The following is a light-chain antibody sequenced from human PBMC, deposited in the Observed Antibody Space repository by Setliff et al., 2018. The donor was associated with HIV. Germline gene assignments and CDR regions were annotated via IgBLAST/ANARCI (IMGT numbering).Light chain of an antibody. Sequence: QSVLTQPASVSGSPGQSITISCTGTRSDVGGYDYVSWYQQHPDKAPKLMIYEVSNRPAGVSNRFSGSNSGNTATLTISRVEAGDEADYYCQVWDSSSGHPYVFGTGTKVTVL. CDR3: QVWDSSSGHPYV. V-gene: IGLV2-14*01. CDR1: RSDVGGYDY. CDR2: EVS. J-gene: IGLJ1*01.